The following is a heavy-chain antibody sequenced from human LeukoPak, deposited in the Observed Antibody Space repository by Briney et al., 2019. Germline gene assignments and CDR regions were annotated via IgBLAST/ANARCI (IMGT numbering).Heavy chain of an antibody. Sequence: ASVRVSCKASGYTFTGYYMHWVRQAPGQGLEWMGRINPNSGGTNYAQKFQGRVTMTRDTSISTAYMELSRLRSDDTAVYYCASIAVAGKVGVYWGQGTLVTVSS. D-gene: IGHD6-19*01. CDR1: GYTFTGYY. CDR2: INPNSGGT. V-gene: IGHV1-2*06. J-gene: IGHJ4*02. CDR3: ASIAVAGKVGVY.